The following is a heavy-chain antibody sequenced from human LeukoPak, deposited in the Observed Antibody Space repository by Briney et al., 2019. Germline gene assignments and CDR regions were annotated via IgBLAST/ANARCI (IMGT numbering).Heavy chain of an antibody. J-gene: IGHJ6*03. CDR3: ARERAYSSSPRGLDYYYYMDV. CDR1: GGTFSSYA. D-gene: IGHD6-6*01. CDR2: IIPILGIA. Sequence: SVKVSCKASGGTFSSYAISWVRQAPGQGLEWMGRIIPILGIANYAQKFQGRVTITADKSTSTAYMELSSLRSEDTAVYYCARERAYSSSPRGLDYYYYMDVWGKGTTVTASS. V-gene: IGHV1-69*04.